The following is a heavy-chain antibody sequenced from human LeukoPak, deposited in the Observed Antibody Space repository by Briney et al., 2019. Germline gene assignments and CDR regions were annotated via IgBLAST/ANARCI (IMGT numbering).Heavy chain of an antibody. Sequence: GGSLRLSCAASGFTFSSYSMDWVRQAPGKGLEWVSSISSSSSYIYYADSVKGRFTISRDNAKNSLYLQMNSLRAEDTAVYYCARGDSGSYQGGSQDYGMDVWGQGTTVTVSS. D-gene: IGHD1-26*01. CDR1: GFTFSSYS. V-gene: IGHV3-21*01. J-gene: IGHJ6*02. CDR3: ARGDSGSYQGGSQDYGMDV. CDR2: ISSSSSYI.